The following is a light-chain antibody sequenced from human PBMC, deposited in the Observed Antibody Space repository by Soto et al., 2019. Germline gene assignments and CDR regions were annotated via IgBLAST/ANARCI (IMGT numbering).Light chain of an antibody. CDR3: CSYAGSYSYV. Sequence: QSVLTQPRSVSGSPGQSVTISCTGTDSNIGIYNFVSWYQQHPDKAPHLVIYNVNKRPSGVPDRFSGSKSGNTASLTISGLQADDEADYYCCSYAGSYSYVFGIGTKVTVL. CDR2: NVN. J-gene: IGLJ1*01. V-gene: IGLV2-11*01. CDR1: DSNIGIYNF.